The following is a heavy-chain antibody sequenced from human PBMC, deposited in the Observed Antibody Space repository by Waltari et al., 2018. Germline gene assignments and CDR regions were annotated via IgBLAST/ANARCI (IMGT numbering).Heavy chain of an antibody. V-gene: IGHV1-2*02. Sequence: QVQLVQSGAEVKKPGASVKVSCKACGYTCTDYYIQWVRQAPGHGLEWMGWIIPDSGGTNYAQKFQGRVTMTRDTSISTAYMELSRLRSDDTAVYYCVCRIAETYFDYWGQGTLVTVSS. CDR1: GYTCTDYY. J-gene: IGHJ4*02. D-gene: IGHD6-13*01. CDR2: IIPDSGGT. CDR3: VCRIAETYFDY.